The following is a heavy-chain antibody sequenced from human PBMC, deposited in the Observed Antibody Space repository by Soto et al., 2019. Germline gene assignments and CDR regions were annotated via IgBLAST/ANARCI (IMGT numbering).Heavy chain of an antibody. Sequence: QVQLVESGGGVVPPGRSLRLSCAASGFTFSSYAMHWVRQAPGKGLEWVAVISYDGSDKYYADSVKGRFTISRDNSKDTVYLQMNSLRAEDTAVYYCARDFSMVVVAPGYWGQGTLVTVSS. CDR3: ARDFSMVVVAPGY. D-gene: IGHD2-15*01. J-gene: IGHJ4*02. CDR1: GFTFSSYA. CDR2: ISYDGSDK. V-gene: IGHV3-30-3*01.